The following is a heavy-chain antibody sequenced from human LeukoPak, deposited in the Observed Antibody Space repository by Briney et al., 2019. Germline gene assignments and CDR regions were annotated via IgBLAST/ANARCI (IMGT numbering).Heavy chain of an antibody. CDR2: ISGSGGST. V-gene: IGHV3-23*01. CDR3: ARESTIGDCSGGSCYALSSWFDP. J-gene: IGHJ5*02. D-gene: IGHD2-15*01. Sequence: PGGSLRLSCAASGVTFSSYAMSWVRQAPGKGLEWVSAISGSGGSTYYADSVKGRFSISRDNSKNTLYLQMNSLRAEDTAVYYCARESTIGDCSGGSCYALSSWFDPWGQGTLVTVSS. CDR1: GVTFSSYA.